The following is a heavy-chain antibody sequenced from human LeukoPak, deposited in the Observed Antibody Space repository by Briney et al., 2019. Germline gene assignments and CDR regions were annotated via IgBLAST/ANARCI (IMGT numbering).Heavy chain of an antibody. CDR1: EFSFPNYA. V-gene: IGHV3-23*01. J-gene: IGHJ4*02. D-gene: IGHD6-6*01. CDR2: ISGSGGGT. Sequence: SGGSLRLSCVGSEFSFPNYAMSWVRQAPGRGLEWVSSISGSGGGTYYADSVKGRFTISRDNSKNTLYLQMNSLRAEDTAVYYCARGPGARPSYFDYWGQGTLVTVSS. CDR3: ARGPGARPSYFDY.